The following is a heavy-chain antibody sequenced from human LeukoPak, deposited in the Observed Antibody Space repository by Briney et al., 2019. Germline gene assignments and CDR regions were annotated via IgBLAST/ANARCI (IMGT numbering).Heavy chain of an antibody. D-gene: IGHD2-15*01. J-gene: IGHJ4*02. V-gene: IGHV3-11*01. CDR1: GFTFSDYY. Sequence: GGSLRPSCAASGFTFSDYYMSWIRQAPGKGLEWVSYISSSGSTIYYADSVKGRFTISRDNAKNSLYLQMNSLRAEDTAVYYCARRMGYCSGGSCYSGGARFDYWGQGTLVTVSS. CDR2: ISSSGSTI. CDR3: ARRMGYCSGGSCYSGGARFDY.